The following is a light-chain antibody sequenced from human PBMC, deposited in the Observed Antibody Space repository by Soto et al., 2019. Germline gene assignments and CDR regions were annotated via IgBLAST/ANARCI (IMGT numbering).Light chain of an antibody. Sequence: QSALTQPASVSGSPGQSITISCTGTSSDVGGYNYVSWYQQHPGKAPKLMIYDVSNRPSGVSNRFSGSKSGTSASLAITGLQAEDEADYYCQSYDSSLSYVFGTGTKVTVL. J-gene: IGLJ1*01. CDR2: DVS. CDR3: QSYDSSLSYV. V-gene: IGLV2-14*01. CDR1: SSDVGGYNY.